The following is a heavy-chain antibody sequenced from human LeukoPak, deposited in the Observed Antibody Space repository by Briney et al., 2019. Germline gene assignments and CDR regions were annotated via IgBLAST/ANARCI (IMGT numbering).Heavy chain of an antibody. Sequence: GRSLRLSCAASGFTFSSYAVHWVRQAPGKGLEYVSAISSNGGSTYYANSVKGRFTISRDNSKNTLYLQMGSLRAEDMAVYYCARDGGGFDYWGQGTLVTVSS. J-gene: IGHJ4*02. CDR3: ARDGGGFDY. CDR2: ISSNGGST. V-gene: IGHV3-64*01. D-gene: IGHD3-16*01. CDR1: GFTFSSYA.